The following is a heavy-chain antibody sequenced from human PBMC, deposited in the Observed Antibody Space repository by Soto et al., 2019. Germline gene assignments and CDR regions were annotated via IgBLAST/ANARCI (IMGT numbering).Heavy chain of an antibody. CDR2: ISGSGGST. D-gene: IGHD2-2*01. J-gene: IGHJ5*02. CDR3: AKDRDIVVVQAAQNWFDP. V-gene: IGHV3-23*01. CDR1: GFTFSSYA. Sequence: EVQLLESGGGLVQPGGSLRLSCAASGFTFSSYAMSWVRQAPGKGLEWVSAISGSGGSTYYADSVKGRFTISRDNSKNTLYLQMNSLRAEDTAVYYCAKDRDIVVVQAAQNWFDPWGQGTLVTVSS.